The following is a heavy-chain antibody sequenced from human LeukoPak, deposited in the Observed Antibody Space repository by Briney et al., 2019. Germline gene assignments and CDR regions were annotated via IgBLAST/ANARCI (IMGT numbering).Heavy chain of an antibody. D-gene: IGHD5-24*01. CDR3: ARVRWLGPIFDY. CDR1: GGSFSGYY. J-gene: IGHJ4*02. CDR2: INHSGST. V-gene: IGHV4-34*01. Sequence: SETLSLTCAVYGGSFSGYYWSWIRQPPGKGLEWIGEINHSGSTNYNPSLKSRVTISVDTSKNQFSLKLSSVTAADTAVYYCARVRWLGPIFDYWGQGTLVTVSS.